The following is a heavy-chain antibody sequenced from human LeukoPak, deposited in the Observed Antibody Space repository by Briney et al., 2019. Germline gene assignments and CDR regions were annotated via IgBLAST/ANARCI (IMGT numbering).Heavy chain of an antibody. Sequence: PGGSLRLSCVASGFSFSSYYMSWVRQAPGKGLEWVANIKQDGSEKDYVDSVKGRFTISRDNAKNSLYLQMNSLRAEDTAVYYCASARVIITFGGEGWFDPWGQGTLVTVSS. CDR2: IKQDGSEK. J-gene: IGHJ5*02. D-gene: IGHD3-16*01. CDR1: GFSFSSYY. V-gene: IGHV3-7*03. CDR3: ASARVIITFGGEGWFDP.